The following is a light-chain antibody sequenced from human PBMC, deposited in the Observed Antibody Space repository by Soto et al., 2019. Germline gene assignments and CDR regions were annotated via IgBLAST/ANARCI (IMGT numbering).Light chain of an antibody. CDR2: LNSDDSH. CDR1: SGHSNYA. V-gene: IGLV4-69*01. Sequence: QLVLTQSPSASASLGASVKLTCTLSSGHSNYAIAWHQQQSEKGPRYLMKLNSDDSHSKGDGIPDRFSGSSSGAERYLTISSLQSEDEADDYCQTWGSGIVVFGGGTKVTVL. J-gene: IGLJ2*01. CDR3: QTWGSGIVV.